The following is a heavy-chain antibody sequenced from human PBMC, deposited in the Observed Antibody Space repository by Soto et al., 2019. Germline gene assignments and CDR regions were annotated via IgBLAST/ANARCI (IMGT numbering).Heavy chain of an antibody. Sequence: XETLSLTCSVYGESLSAYYWTWIRQPPGKGLEWIGEINQSGSTNYNPSLKSRVTMSADTSKKHFSLKVTSVTAADTAVYYCARGTVYVPFLFPCLDAWGQGTTVTVSS. V-gene: IGHV4-34*01. CDR1: GESLSAYY. CDR2: INQSGST. CDR3: ARGTVYVPFLFPCLDA. J-gene: IGHJ6*02. D-gene: IGHD3-10*02.